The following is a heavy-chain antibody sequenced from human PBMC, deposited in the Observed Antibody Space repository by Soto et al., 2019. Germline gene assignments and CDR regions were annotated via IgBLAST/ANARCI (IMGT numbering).Heavy chain of an antibody. J-gene: IGHJ6*02. D-gene: IGHD6-19*01. CDR2: IIPIFGKG. CDR1: GGTFRTYA. CDR3: AKGAVAGTPTSYYYYGMDV. Sequence: QVQLLQSGAEVKKPGSSVRVSCEASGGTFRTYAISWVRQAPGQGLEWMGEIIPIFGKGNYAQKVQGRVTITADESTTTVYMDLRSRTSEDTAVYYCAKGAVAGTPTSYYYYGMDVWGQGTTVTVS. V-gene: IGHV1-69*12.